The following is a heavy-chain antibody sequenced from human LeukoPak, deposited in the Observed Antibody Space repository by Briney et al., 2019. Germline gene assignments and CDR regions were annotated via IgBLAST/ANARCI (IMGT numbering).Heavy chain of an antibody. CDR2: INPNSGGT. V-gene: IGHV1-2*02. J-gene: IGHJ4*02. CDR3: AILPDIVVVPAARY. D-gene: IGHD2-2*01. Sequence: GASVKVSCKTSGYTFTDYGISWVRQAPGQGLEWMGWINPNSGGTNYAQKFQGRVTMTRDTSISTAYMELSRLRSDDTAVYYCAILPDIVVVPAARYWGQGTLVTVSS. CDR1: GYTFTDYG.